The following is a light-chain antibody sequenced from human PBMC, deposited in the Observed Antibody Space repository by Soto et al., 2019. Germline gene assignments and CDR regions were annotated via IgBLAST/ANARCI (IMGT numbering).Light chain of an antibody. CDR2: AAS. CDR1: QSVRSNF. Sequence: DIVLTQSPATLSLSPGQRATLSCRASQSVRSNFLSWYQQRPGQAARLLIYAASARATGFPARFSGSGSGTDFTLTISSLQPEDVAVYYCQQDYNLPLTFGGGTKVDIK. J-gene: IGKJ4*01. V-gene: IGKV3D-7*01. CDR3: QQDYNLPLT.